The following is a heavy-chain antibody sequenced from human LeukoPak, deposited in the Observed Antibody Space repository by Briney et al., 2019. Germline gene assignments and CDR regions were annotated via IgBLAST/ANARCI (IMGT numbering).Heavy chain of an antibody. J-gene: IGHJ4*02. Sequence: TGGSLRLSCVATGFTFNTYWMHWVRQAPGKGLVWVSRINSDGSSTRYADSVKGRFTISRDNAKNTLYLELSSLRVEDTAVYYCARGYYYDSSGPNIPFDYWGQGSLVTVSS. V-gene: IGHV3-74*01. D-gene: IGHD3-22*01. CDR1: GFTFNTYW. CDR3: ARGYYYDSSGPNIPFDY. CDR2: INSDGSST.